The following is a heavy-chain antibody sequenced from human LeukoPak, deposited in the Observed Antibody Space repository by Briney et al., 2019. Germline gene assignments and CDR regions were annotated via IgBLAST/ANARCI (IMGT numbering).Heavy chain of an antibody. CDR2: IYHSGST. J-gene: IGHJ4*02. CDR1: GGSISSSNW. Sequence: SVTLSLTCAVSGGSISSSNWWSWVRQPPGKGLEWIGEIYHSGSTNYNPSLKSRVTISVDKSKNQFSLKLTSVTAADTAVYYCARDYYGSWKYIDYWGPETQGTVSS. CDR3: ARDYYGSWKYIDY. D-gene: IGHD3-10*01. V-gene: IGHV4-4*02.